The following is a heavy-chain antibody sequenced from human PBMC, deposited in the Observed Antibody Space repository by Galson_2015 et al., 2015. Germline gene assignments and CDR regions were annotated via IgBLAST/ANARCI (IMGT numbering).Heavy chain of an antibody. CDR2: IYYSGST. CDR3: ARDLVGATQFAFDI. CDR1: GGSVSSGSYY. Sequence: ETLSLTCTVSGGSVSSGSYYWSWIRQPPGKGLEWIGYIYYSGSTNYNPSLKSRVTISVDTSKNQFSLKLSSVTAADTAVYYCARDLVGATQFAFDIWGQGTMVTVSS. J-gene: IGHJ3*02. D-gene: IGHD1-26*01. V-gene: IGHV4-61*01.